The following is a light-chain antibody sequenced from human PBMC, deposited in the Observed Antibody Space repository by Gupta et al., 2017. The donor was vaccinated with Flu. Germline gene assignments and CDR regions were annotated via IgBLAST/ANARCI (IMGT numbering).Light chain of an antibody. Sequence: SYELTQPLSVSVALGQTARITCGGNNMGSKNVHWYQQKPGQAPVLVIYRDSNRPSGIPERFSGSNSGNTATLTISRAQAGDEADYYCQVWDSRYVVFGGGTKLTVL. J-gene: IGLJ2*01. CDR1: NMGSKN. CDR2: RDS. V-gene: IGLV3-9*01. CDR3: QVWDSRYVV.